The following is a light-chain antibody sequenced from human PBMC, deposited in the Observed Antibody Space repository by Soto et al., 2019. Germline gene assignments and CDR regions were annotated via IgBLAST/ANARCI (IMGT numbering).Light chain of an antibody. CDR3: RSYTMSSTRV. CDR1: SSDIGIYKY. Sequence: QSVLNHPASVSGSPGQSIAISCTGSSSDIGIYKYVSWYQQHPGKVPKLIIYEVTNRPSGVSNRFSGSKSGNTASLTISGLQAAYEADYYGRSYTMSSTRVFRNWINVT. CDR2: EVT. J-gene: IGLJ1*01. V-gene: IGLV2-14*01.